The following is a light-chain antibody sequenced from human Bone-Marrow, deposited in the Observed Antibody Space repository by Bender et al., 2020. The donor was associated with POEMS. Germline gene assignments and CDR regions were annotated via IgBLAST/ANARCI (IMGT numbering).Light chain of an antibody. CDR1: RGDVGGYDS. CDR2: DVN. V-gene: IGLV2-14*03. J-gene: IGLJ1*01. Sequence: QSALTQPASVSGSPGQSITISCTGTRGDVGGYDSVSWFQQHPGKAPRLIIYDVNKRPSGVSDRFSGSKCATSAPLGSTGRQGEDEADYYCQSFDTSLTDSVYVFGTGTKVTVL. CDR3: QSFDTSLTDSVYV.